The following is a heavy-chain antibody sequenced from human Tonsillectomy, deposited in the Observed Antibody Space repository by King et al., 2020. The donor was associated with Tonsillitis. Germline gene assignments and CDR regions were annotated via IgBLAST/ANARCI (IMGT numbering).Heavy chain of an antibody. CDR2: IISSGDTI. CDR1: GFTFSSYE. CDR3: ARVSVVRGISYYYYYMDV. D-gene: IGHD3-10*01. J-gene: IGHJ6*03. V-gene: IGHV3-48*03. Sequence: VQLVESGGGLVQPGGSLRLSCAASGFTFSSYEMNWVRQAPGKGLEWGSYIISSGDTIYYADSVKGRFTISRDNAKNSLYLQMNSLRGEDTAVYYCARVSVVRGISYYYYYMDVWGKGTTVTVSS.